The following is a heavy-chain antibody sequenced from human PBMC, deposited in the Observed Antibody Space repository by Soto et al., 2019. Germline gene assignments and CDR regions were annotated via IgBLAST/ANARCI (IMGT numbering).Heavy chain of an antibody. CDR1: GGSVSSGSYY. CDR2: IYYSGST. CDR3: ARGEYSDYYDGSGPPGY. D-gene: IGHD3-22*01. Sequence: QVQLQESGPGLVKPSETLSLTCTVSGGSVSSGSYYWSWIRQPPGKGLEWIGYIYYSGSTNYNPPLKNRVTSSVDRSENQFSLKLGSVTAADTAVYYCARGEYSDYYDGSGPPGYWGQGTLVTVSS. V-gene: IGHV4-61*01. J-gene: IGHJ4*02.